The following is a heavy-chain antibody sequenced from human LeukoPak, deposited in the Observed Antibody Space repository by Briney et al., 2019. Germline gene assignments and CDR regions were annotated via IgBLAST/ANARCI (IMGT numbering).Heavy chain of an antibody. CDR3: AREVGTPQAFDI. D-gene: IGHD1-26*01. J-gene: IGHJ3*02. CDR1: RFTFSYYG. V-gene: IGHV3-48*01. CDR2: ISSSSTTI. Sequence: GSLRLSCAASRFTFSYYGVNWVRQAPGKGLEWVSYISSSSTTIYYAESVRGRFTISRDNAKNSLYLQMNSLKAEDTAIYYCAREVGTPQAFDIWGQGTMVTVSS.